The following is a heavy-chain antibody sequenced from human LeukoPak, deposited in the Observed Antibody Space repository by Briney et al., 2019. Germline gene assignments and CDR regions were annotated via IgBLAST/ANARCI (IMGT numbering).Heavy chain of an antibody. CDR2: IYYSGST. D-gene: IGHD1-26*01. CDR3: ARVRGGSYGDYGMDV. Sequence: SETVSLTCTVSGGSFSSGDYFWSWIRQPPGKGLEWIGYIYYSGSTYYNPSLKSRVTISVDTSKSQFSLRLSSVTAADTAVYYCARVRGGSYGDYGMDVWGQGTTVTVSS. J-gene: IGHJ6*02. V-gene: IGHV4-30-4*01. CDR1: GGSFSSGDYF.